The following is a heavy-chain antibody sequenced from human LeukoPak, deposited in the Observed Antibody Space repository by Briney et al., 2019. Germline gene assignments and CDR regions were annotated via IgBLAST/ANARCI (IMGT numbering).Heavy chain of an antibody. CDR2: INPNSGGT. J-gene: IGHJ4*02. CDR3: ARDDGYSSSWHFDY. D-gene: IGHD6-13*01. Sequence: ASVKVSCKASGYTFTGYYMHWVRQAPGQGLEWMGWINPNSGGTNYAQKFQGRVTMTRDTTISTAYMELSRLRSGDTAVYYCARDDGYSSSWHFDYWGQGTLVTVSS. CDR1: GYTFTGYY. V-gene: IGHV1-2*02.